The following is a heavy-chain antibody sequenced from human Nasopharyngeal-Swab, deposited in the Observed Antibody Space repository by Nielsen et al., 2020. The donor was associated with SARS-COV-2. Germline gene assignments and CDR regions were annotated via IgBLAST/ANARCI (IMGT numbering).Heavy chain of an antibody. CDR3: ARVADCSSTSCYTGEVDY. CDR2: IYYSGST. Sequence: SETLSLTCTVSGGSISSYYWSWIRQPPGKGLEWIGYIYYSGSTNYNTSLKSRVTISVDTSKNQFSLKLSSVTAADTAVYYCARVADCSSTSCYTGEVDYWGQGTLVTVSS. D-gene: IGHD2-2*02. V-gene: IGHV4-59*01. CDR1: GGSISSYY. J-gene: IGHJ4*02.